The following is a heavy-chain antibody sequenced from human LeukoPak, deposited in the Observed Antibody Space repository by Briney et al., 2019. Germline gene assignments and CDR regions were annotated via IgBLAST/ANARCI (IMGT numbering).Heavy chain of an antibody. CDR1: GYTLTELS. CDR3: ARDRPPGPTYYYDSSGYNYGMDV. D-gene: IGHD3-22*01. V-gene: IGHV1-24*01. Sequence: ASVKVSCKVSGYTLTELSMHWVRQAPGKGLEWMGGFDPEDGETIYAQKFQGRVTITRDTSASTAYMELSSLRSEDTAVYYCARDRPPGPTYYYDSSGYNYGMDVWGQGTTVTVSS. CDR2: FDPEDGET. J-gene: IGHJ6*02.